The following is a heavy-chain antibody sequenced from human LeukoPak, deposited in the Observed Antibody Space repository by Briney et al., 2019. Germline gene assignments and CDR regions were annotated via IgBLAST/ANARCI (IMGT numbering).Heavy chain of an antibody. J-gene: IGHJ4*02. CDR1: GGSISSYY. D-gene: IGHD6-13*01. V-gene: IGHV4-59*08. Sequence: PSETLSLTCTVSGGSISSYYWSWIRQPPGKGLEWIGYIYYSGSTYYNPSLKSRVTISVDTSKNQFSLKLSSVTAADAAVYYCARPGRSSSWYFDYWGQGTLVTVSS. CDR3: ARPGRSSSWYFDY. CDR2: IYYSGST.